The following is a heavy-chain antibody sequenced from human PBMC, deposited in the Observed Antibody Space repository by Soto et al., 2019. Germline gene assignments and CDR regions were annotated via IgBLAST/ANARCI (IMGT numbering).Heavy chain of an antibody. D-gene: IGHD1-1*01. CDR3: AKARGANNWANYYGLDV. CDR2: ITYEGSNK. V-gene: IGHV3-30*18. CDR1: GFIFAKYG. J-gene: IGHJ6*02. Sequence: QEQLVESGGGVVQHGRSLRLSCAASGFIFAKYGMHWVRQAPGKGLEWVALITYEGSNKYYADAVKGRFTISRDNAKDMVSLQMDSLRGEDTAVYYCAKARGANNWANYYGLDVWGQGTTVTVSS.